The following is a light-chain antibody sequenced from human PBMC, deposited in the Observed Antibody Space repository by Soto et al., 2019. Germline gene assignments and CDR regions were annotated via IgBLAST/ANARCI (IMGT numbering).Light chain of an antibody. Sequence: QSALTQPASVSGSPGQSITISCTGTSSNVGRYNLVSWYQQHPGKAPKLMIYEGSKRPSGVSNRFSGSNSGNTASLTISGLQDEDEADYYCCSYAGSSTWVFGGGTKLTVL. J-gene: IGLJ3*02. CDR3: CSYAGSSTWV. V-gene: IGLV2-23*01. CDR1: SSNVGRYNL. CDR2: EGS.